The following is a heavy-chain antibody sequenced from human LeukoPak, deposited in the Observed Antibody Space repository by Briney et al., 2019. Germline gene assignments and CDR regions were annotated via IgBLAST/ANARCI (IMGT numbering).Heavy chain of an antibody. CDR2: ISDSGGST. V-gene: IGHV3-23*01. Sequence: PGGSLRLSCAASGFTLSSYDMSWVRQAPGKGLEWISVISDSGGSTYYADSVKGRFTFSRDNSKNTLYLQMNSLRGEDTAVYFCAKQSAGSSAWNSLHFDYWGQGTLVTVSS. J-gene: IGHJ4*02. CDR3: AKQSAGSSAWNSLHFDY. CDR1: GFTLSSYD. D-gene: IGHD6-19*01.